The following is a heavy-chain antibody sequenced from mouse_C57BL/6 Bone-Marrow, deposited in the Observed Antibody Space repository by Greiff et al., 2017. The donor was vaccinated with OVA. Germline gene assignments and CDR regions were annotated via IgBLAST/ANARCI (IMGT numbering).Heavy chain of an antibody. Sequence: QVQLQQPGAELVMPGASVKLSCKASGYTFTNYWMHWVKQRPGQGLEWIGEIDPSDSYTNYNQKFKGKSTLTVDKSSSTAYMQLSSLTSEDSAVYYCARGGYYEAYWGQGTLVTVSA. CDR2: IDPSDSYT. V-gene: IGHV1-69*01. D-gene: IGHD2-3*01. J-gene: IGHJ3*01. CDR3: ARGGYYEAY. CDR1: GYTFTNYW.